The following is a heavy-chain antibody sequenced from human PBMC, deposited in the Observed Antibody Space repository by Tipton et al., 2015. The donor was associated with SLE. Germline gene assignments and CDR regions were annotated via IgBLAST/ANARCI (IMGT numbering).Heavy chain of an antibody. V-gene: IGHV4-61*02. CDR2: IYSSGST. CDR3: AGGWRGAFDI. J-gene: IGHJ3*02. D-gene: IGHD6-19*01. Sequence: LSLTCTVSGGSVISGSNHWNWIRQPAGKGPEWIGRIYSSGSTNYNPSLKTRVTISVDTSKNQLSLKLSSVTAADTAVYYCAGGWRGAFDIWGQGTMVTVSS. CDR1: GGSVISGSNH.